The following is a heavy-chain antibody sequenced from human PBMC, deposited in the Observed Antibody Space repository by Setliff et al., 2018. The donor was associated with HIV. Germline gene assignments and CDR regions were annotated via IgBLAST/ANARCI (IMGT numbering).Heavy chain of an antibody. CDR3: AREFSWSAFYFDS. D-gene: IGHD2-8*02. J-gene: IGHJ4*02. CDR1: GYTFTTSA. CDR2: SHTYNGNV. V-gene: IGHV1-18*01. Sequence: ASVKVPCKASGYTFTTSAISWVRQAPGQELQWMGWSHTYNGNVNYARKFRGRVTMTTDASTNTAFMELSNLRSDDTAIYYCAREFSWSAFYFDSWGQGTQVTVPQ.